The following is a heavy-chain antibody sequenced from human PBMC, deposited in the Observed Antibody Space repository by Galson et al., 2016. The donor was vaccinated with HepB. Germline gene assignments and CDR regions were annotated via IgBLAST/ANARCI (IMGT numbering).Heavy chain of an antibody. D-gene: IGHD3-10*01. CDR1: GYTFTSYA. V-gene: IGHV1-3*01. Sequence: SCKASGYTFTSYAMHWVRQAPGQRLEWMGWINAGSGNTKYSQKFQGRVTITRDTSASTAYMELSSLRSEDTAVYYCARGDPDLWFGTLDYWGQGTLVTVSS. J-gene: IGHJ4*02. CDR3: ARGDPDLWFGTLDY. CDR2: INAGSGNT.